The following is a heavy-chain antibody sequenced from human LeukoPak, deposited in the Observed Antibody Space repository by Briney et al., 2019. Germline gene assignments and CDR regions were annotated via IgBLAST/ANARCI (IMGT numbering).Heavy chain of an antibody. J-gene: IGHJ5*02. CDR2: IYTSGST. CDR1: GGSISSGSYY. V-gene: IGHV4-61*02. Sequence: SHTLSLTCTVSGGSISSGSYYWSWIRQPAGKGLEWIGRIYTSGSTNYNPSLKSRVTISVDTSKNQFSLKLSSVTAADTAVYYCARDQRSGGNVNWFDPWGQGTLVTVSS. D-gene: IGHD4-23*01. CDR3: ARDQRSGGNVNWFDP.